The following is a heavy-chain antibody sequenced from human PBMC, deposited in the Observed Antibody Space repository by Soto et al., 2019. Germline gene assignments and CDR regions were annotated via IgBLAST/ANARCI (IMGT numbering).Heavy chain of an antibody. J-gene: IGHJ6*02. Sequence: QVQLVESGGGVVQPGRSLRLSCAASGFTFSNYGMHWVRQAPGKGLEWVAVIWYDGSNKYYADSVKGRFTISRDNSKNTLYLQMNSLRAEDRGVYYCTRDPAGDRGDVWGQGTTVTVSS. CDR2: IWYDGSNK. V-gene: IGHV3-33*01. D-gene: IGHD2-21*02. CDR1: GFTFSNYG. CDR3: TRDPAGDRGDV.